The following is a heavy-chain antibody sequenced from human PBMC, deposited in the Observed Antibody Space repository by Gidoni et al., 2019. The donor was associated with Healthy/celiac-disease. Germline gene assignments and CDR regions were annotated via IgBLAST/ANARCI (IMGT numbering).Heavy chain of an antibody. CDR1: GGTFSSYA. Sequence: QVQLVQSGAEVKKPGSSVKVSCKASGGTFSSYAISWVRQAPGQGLAWMGGIIPIFGTANYEQKFQGRVTITADESTSTAYMELSSLRSEDTAVYYCARDYTVAGTSWVSFDIWGQGTMVTVSS. CDR3: ARDYTVAGTSWVSFDI. D-gene: IGHD6-19*01. CDR2: IIPIFGTA. J-gene: IGHJ3*02. V-gene: IGHV1-69*01.